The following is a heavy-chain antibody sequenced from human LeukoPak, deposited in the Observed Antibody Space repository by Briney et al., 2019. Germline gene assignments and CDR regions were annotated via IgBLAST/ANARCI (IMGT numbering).Heavy chain of an antibody. CDR1: GFTFSSYA. Sequence: GSLRLSCAASGFTFSSYAMSWVRQAPGKGLEWVGFIRSKAYGGTTEYAASVKGRFTISRDDSKSIAYLQMNSLKTEDTAVYYCTRVGGYSYGSFDYWGQGTLVTVSS. J-gene: IGHJ4*02. CDR2: IRSKAYGGTT. V-gene: IGHV3-49*04. D-gene: IGHD2-15*01. CDR3: TRVGGYSYGSFDY.